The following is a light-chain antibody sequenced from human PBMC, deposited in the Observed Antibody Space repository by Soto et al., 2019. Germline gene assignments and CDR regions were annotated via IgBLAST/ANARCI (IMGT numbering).Light chain of an antibody. CDR1: QTVSNTY. CDR2: GAS. J-gene: IGKJ4*01. V-gene: IGKV3-20*01. Sequence: EIVLTQFPGALSLSPGERVTLSCRASQTVSNTYLAWYQQKSGQAPKFLIYGASNRATGIPDRFSGSGSGTDFTLTISRLEPEDFAVYCCQQYGALPPTFGGGTKVEIK. CDR3: QQYGALPPT.